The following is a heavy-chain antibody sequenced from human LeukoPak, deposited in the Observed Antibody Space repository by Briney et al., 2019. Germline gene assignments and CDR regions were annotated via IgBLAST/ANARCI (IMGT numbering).Heavy chain of an antibody. CDR2: IYYSGST. D-gene: IGHD3-3*01. Sequence: SETLSLTCTVSGGSISSSSYYWGWIRQPPGKGLEWIGSIYYSGSTYYNPSLKSRVTISVDTSKNQFSLKLSSVTAADTAVYYCARQYYDFWTRRFGYYFDYRGQGILVTVSS. CDR3: ARQYYDFWTRRFGYYFDY. V-gene: IGHV4-39*01. CDR1: GGSISSSSYY. J-gene: IGHJ4*02.